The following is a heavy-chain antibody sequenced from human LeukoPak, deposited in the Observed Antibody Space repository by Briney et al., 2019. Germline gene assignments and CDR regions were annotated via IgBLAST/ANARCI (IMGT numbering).Heavy chain of an antibody. J-gene: IGHJ4*02. V-gene: IGHV3-23*01. Sequence: GGSLRLSCAASVFTFSSYAMSWVRQAPGNGLEWVSAISGGGGSTHYADSVKGRFPISRDNSKNTLYLQMNSLRAEDTALYYCHVVVVAATPAGYWGQGTLVTVSS. CDR2: ISGGGGST. D-gene: IGHD2-15*01. CDR1: VFTFSSYA. CDR3: HVVVVAATPAGY.